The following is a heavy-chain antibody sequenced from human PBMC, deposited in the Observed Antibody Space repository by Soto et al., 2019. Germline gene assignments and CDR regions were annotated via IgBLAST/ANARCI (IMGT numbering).Heavy chain of an antibody. Sequence: EVQLVESGGGLVQPGGSLRLSCAASGFTFSSYEMNWVRQAPGKGLEWVSYISSSGSTIYYADSVKGRFTISRDNAKNSLYLQMNSLRAEDTAVYYCARDLNSYGDYVGRFDYWGQGTLVTVSS. CDR3: ARDLNSYGDYVGRFDY. CDR1: GFTFSSYE. CDR2: ISSSGSTI. J-gene: IGHJ4*02. V-gene: IGHV3-48*03. D-gene: IGHD4-17*01.